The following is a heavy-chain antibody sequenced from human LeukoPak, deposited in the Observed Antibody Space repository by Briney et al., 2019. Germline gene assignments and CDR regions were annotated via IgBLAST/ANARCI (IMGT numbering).Heavy chain of an antibody. V-gene: IGHV1-69*13. Sequence: ASVKVSCKASGGTFSSYAISWVRQAPGQGLEWMGGIIPIFGTANYAQKFQGRVTITADESTSTAYMELSSLRSEDTAVYYCATRGSGEEDRTSPFDYWGQGTLVTVSS. CDR1: GGTFSSYA. CDR2: IIPIFGTA. J-gene: IGHJ4*02. D-gene: IGHD3-10*01. CDR3: ATRGSGEEDRTSPFDY.